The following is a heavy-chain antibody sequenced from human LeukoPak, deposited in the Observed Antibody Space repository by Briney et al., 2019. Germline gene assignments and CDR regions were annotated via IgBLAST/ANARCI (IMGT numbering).Heavy chain of an antibody. CDR2: IRYDGSNK. J-gene: IGHJ4*02. Sequence: GGSLRLSCAASGFTFSSYGMHWVRQAPGKGLEWVAFIRYDGSNKYYADSVKGRFTISRDNSKNTLYLQMNSLRAEDTAVYYCAKDGTSSQQLDGVFDYWGQGTLVTVSS. D-gene: IGHD6-13*01. V-gene: IGHV3-30*02. CDR3: AKDGTSSQQLDGVFDY. CDR1: GFTFSSYG.